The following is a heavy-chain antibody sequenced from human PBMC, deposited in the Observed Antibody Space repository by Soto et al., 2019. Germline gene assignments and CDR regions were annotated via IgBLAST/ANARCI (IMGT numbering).Heavy chain of an antibody. CDR2: MYDGGNT. CDR1: NYCMTNPNY. D-gene: IGHD2-21*02. J-gene: IGHJ4*01. V-gene: IGHV4-38-2*01. Sequence: SGTLSVTCSVSNYCMTNPNYWGWIRQPPGKGPEWIASMYDGGNTFYNPSLKSRVTMSMDTSKNQFSLKMRFMTAADTAVYYCARAHIMLVAGSTFDYWGHGTLVTVSS. CDR3: ARAHIMLVAGSTFDY.